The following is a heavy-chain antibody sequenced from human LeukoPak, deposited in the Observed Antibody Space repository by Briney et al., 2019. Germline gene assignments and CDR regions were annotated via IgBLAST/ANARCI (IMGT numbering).Heavy chain of an antibody. V-gene: IGHV3-66*01. CDR2: IYSGGST. D-gene: IGHD6-13*01. J-gene: IGHJ4*02. CDR3: ARDLRVAAAGTDY. Sequence: GALRLSCAASGFAVSSNYMSWVRPAPGKGREWGSVIYSGGSTYYANSVKGRFTISRHNSKNTLYLQMNSLRAEDTAVYYCARDLRVAAAGTDYWGQGTLVTVSS. CDR1: GFAVSSNY.